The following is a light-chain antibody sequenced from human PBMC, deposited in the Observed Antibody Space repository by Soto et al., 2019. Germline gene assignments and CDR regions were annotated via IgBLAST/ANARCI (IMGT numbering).Light chain of an antibody. CDR3: SSYTTSNTRQIV. J-gene: IGLJ1*01. CDR2: DVT. Sequence: QSVRTQAASVSGSPGPAIPITCTGTSSDVGGYNYVSWYQHHPGKAPKLIIYDVTNRPSGVSNPFSGSKSGNTASLTISGLQPEDEADYYCSSYTTSNTRQIVFGTGTKVTVL. V-gene: IGLV2-14*03. CDR1: SSDVGGYNY.